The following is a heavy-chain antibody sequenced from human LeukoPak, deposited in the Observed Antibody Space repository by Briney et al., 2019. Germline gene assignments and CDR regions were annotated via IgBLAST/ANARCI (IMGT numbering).Heavy chain of an antibody. J-gene: IGHJ3*02. CDR3: ASQDCSGGSCYSDGAFDI. V-gene: IGHV3-53*04. CDR1: GFTVSSNY. Sequence: GGSLRLSCAASGFTVSSNYMSWVRQAPGKGLEWVSVIYSGGSTYYPDSVKGRFTISRHNSKNTLYLQMNSLRAEDTAVYYCASQDCSGGSCYSDGAFDIWGQGTMVTVSS. D-gene: IGHD2-15*01. CDR2: IYSGGST.